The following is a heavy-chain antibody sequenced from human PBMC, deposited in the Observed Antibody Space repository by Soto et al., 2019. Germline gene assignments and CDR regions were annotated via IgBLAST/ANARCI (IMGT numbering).Heavy chain of an antibody. D-gene: IGHD6-19*01. J-gene: IGHJ4*02. CDR2: ISGSGGST. V-gene: IGHV3-23*01. Sequence: GGSLRLSCAASGFTFSSYAMSWVRQAPGKGLEWVSAISGSGGSTYYADSVKGRFTISRDNSKNTLYLQMNSLRAEDTAVYYCARPGRDSSGWSNKDYYFDYWGQGTLVTVSS. CDR3: ARPGRDSSGWSNKDYYFDY. CDR1: GFTFSSYA.